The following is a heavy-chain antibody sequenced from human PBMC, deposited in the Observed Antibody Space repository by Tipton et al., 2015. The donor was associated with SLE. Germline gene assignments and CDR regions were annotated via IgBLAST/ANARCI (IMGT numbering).Heavy chain of an antibody. V-gene: IGHV4-39*01. D-gene: IGHD3-10*01. CDR2: IYYSGRT. Sequence: TLSLTCTVSGGSISTTGYYWGWIRQPPGKGLEWIESIYYSGRTYYNSSLKSRVTISVDASKNLFSLRLSSATATDTAVYYCARQSRLRGTIDFDAWGQGTLVTVSS. CDR1: GGSISTTGYY. J-gene: IGHJ4*02. CDR3: ARQSRLRGTIDFDA.